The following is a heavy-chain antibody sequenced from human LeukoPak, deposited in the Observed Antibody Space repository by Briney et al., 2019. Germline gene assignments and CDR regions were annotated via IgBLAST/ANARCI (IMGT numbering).Heavy chain of an antibody. CDR1: GFTFSDYT. J-gene: IGHJ4*02. Sequence: QPGGSLRLSCAVSGFTFSDYTMNWVRQAPGKGLEGVASIESNGNEKYSSDSLKDRFTISRDNSKNTLYLQLNTVRPEDTAVFYCARGVTSWPQGPYHFDYWGQGILITVSS. D-gene: IGHD2-2*01. CDR3: ARGVTSWPQGPYHFDY. V-gene: IGHV3-30*02. CDR2: IESNGNEK.